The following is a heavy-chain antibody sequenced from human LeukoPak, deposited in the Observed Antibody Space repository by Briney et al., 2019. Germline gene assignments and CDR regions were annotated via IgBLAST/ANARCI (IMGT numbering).Heavy chain of an antibody. Sequence: ASVKVSCKASGYTFTGHYMHWVRQAPGQGLEWMGWINPNSGGTNYAQKFQGRVTMTRDTSISTAYMELSRLRSDDTAVYYCARDQSDPIVGATLTLGHWGQGTLVTVSS. CDR2: INPNSGGT. D-gene: IGHD1-26*01. CDR1: GYTFTGHY. J-gene: IGHJ4*02. CDR3: ARDQSDPIVGATLTLGH. V-gene: IGHV1-2*02.